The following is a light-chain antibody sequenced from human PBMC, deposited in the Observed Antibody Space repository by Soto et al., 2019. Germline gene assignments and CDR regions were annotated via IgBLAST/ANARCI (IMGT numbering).Light chain of an antibody. Sequence: DIQMTHSPSTLSASVGDRVTITCRAIQSISSWLAWYQQKPGKAPNLLIYKASSLEGGVPSRFSGSGSGKEFTLTINSLQPDDFATYYCQQYNSYSPWKFGQGT. CDR2: KAS. J-gene: IGKJ1*01. CDR3: QQYNSYSPWK. CDR1: QSISSW. V-gene: IGKV1-5*03.